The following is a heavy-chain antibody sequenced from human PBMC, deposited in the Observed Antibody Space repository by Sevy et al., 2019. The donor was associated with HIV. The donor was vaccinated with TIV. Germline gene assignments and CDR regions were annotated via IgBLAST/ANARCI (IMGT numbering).Heavy chain of an antibody. Sequence: SETLSLTCTVSGASITSYYWSWIRQPPGNGLEWIGHIYNNGNTNYNPSLRSRVTISVDRSKNQFSLKLSSVTAADTAVYYCAKVTYYYDSRGYPNYYFDYWGQGTLVTVSS. CDR3: AKVTYYYDSRGYPNYYFDY. CDR1: GASITSYY. J-gene: IGHJ4*02. V-gene: IGHV4-59*13. D-gene: IGHD3-22*01. CDR2: IYNNGNT.